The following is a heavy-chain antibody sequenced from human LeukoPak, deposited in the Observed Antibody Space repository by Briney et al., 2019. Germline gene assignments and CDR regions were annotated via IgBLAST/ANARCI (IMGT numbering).Heavy chain of an antibody. CDR2: IDANTGHP. CDR1: GYTLTKYS. V-gene: IGHV7-4-1*02. J-gene: IGHJ5*02. D-gene: IGHD1-26*01. CDR3: ARDHSPGWFPL. Sequence: GASVTVSCKASGYTLTKYSMNWVRQAPGQGLEWLGWIDANTGHPTYAQGFAGRFVFSLDTSVSTAYLQINSLKAEDTAFYYCARDHSPGWFPLWGQGTLVTVSS.